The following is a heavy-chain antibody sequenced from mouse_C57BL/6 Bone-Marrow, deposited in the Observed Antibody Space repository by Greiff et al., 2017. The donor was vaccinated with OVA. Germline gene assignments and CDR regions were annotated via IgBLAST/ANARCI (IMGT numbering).Heavy chain of an antibody. Sequence: VQLQQPGAELVRPGTSVKLSCKASGYTFTSYWMHWVKQRPGQGLEWIGVIDPSDSYTNYNQKFKGKATLTVDTSSSTAYMQLSSLTSEDSAVYYCASSRPSYFDVWGTGTTVTVSS. CDR2: IDPSDSYT. J-gene: IGHJ1*03. CDR3: ASSRPSYFDV. CDR1: GYTFTSYW. V-gene: IGHV1-59*01.